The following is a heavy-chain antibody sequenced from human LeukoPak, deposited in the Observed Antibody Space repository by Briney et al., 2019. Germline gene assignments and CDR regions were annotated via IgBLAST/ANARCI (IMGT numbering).Heavy chain of an antibody. J-gene: IGHJ4*02. V-gene: IGHV3-48*01. Sequence: PGGSLRLSCAASGFTFSSYGMNWVRQAPGQGLVWVLYISSGRPNINYADSVRGRFTISRDIPKNSLYLQMNSLRAEDTAVYYCARGGRYNAITMTTASVFDYWGQGTLVTVSS. CDR1: GFTFSSYG. CDR3: ARGGRYNAITMTTASVFDY. D-gene: IGHD3-22*01. CDR2: ISSGRPNI.